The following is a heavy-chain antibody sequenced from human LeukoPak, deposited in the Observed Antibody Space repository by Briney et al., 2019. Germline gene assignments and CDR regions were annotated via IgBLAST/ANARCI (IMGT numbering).Heavy chain of an antibody. D-gene: IGHD3-10*01. J-gene: IGHJ4*02. CDR2: IIPILGIA. CDR1: GGTFSSYA. CDR3: ATTYYYGLGGPEGVDY. V-gene: IGHV1-69*04. Sequence: SVKVSCKASGGTFSSYAISWVRQSPGQGLEWMGRIIPILGIANYAQKFQGRVRITADKSTSTAYMELSSLRSEATAEYYCATTYYYGLGGPEGVDYWGQGTLVTVSS.